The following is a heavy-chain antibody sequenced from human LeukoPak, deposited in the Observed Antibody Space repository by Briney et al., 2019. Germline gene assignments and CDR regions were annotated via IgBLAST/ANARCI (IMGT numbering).Heavy chain of an antibody. J-gene: IGHJ3*02. CDR2: IYYSGGT. V-gene: IGHV4-59*08. D-gene: IGHD2-21*02. CDR1: GGSISSYY. Sequence: SETLSLTCTVSGGSISSYYWSWIRQPPGKGLEWIGYIYYSGGTNYNPSLKSRVTISVDTSKNQFSLKLSSVTAADTAVYYCARAYCGGDCYTLDAFDIWGQGTMVTVSS. CDR3: ARAYCGGDCYTLDAFDI.